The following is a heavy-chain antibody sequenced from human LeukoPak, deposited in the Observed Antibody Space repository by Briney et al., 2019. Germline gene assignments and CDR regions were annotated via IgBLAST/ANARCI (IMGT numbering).Heavy chain of an antibody. V-gene: IGHV3-21*01. CDR3: ARESIAVAGTGDY. J-gene: IGHJ4*02. CDR1: GFTFSSYA. CDR2: ISSSSSYI. Sequence: GGSLRLSCAASGFTFSSYAMSWVRQAPGKGLEWVSSISSSSSYIYYADSVKGRFTISRDNAENSLYLQMNSLRAEDTAVYYCARESIAVAGTGDYWGQGTLVTVSS. D-gene: IGHD6-19*01.